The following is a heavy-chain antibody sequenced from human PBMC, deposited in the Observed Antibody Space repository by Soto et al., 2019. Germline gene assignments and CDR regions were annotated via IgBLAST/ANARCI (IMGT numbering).Heavy chain of an antibody. D-gene: IGHD4-4*01. CDR2: IYYTGTT. V-gene: IGHV4-30-4*02. CDR3: AASYSGP. J-gene: IGHJ5*02. CDR1: GGSISSGDYY. Sequence: PSATLSLTCTVSGGSISSGDYYWSWIRQPPGKGLEWIGYIYYTGTTHYNPSLKSRVTISLDTSKNQFSLKLSSVTAADTAVYYCAASYSGPWGQGTLVTVSS.